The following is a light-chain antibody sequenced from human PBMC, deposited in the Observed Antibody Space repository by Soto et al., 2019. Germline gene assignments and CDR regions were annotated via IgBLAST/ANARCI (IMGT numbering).Light chain of an antibody. CDR2: AAS. CDR1: QSMSSY. Sequence: DIQMTQSPSSLSASVGDRVTITCRASQSMSSYLNWYQGTISNYLNWYQQKPGKAPKLLIYAASSVQSEVTSRFSGSGSETDFTLTISSLQPEDLATYYCQQSYSTPLTFGGGTKVEIK. V-gene: IGKV1-39*01. CDR3: QQSYSTPLT. J-gene: IGKJ4*01.